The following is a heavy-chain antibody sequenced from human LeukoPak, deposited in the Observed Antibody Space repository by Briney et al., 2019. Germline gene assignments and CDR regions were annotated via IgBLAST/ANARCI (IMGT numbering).Heavy chain of an antibody. V-gene: IGHV3-33*01. CDR2: IAHDGSRA. J-gene: IGHJ4*02. CDR3: TRYHNDHFDY. Sequence: PGRSLRLSCAGSGFTFGGYGMHWFRQTPGKGLEWVAVIAHDGSRAFYADSVKGRFTISRDNSKNTMSVQMDDLRAEDTAVYYCTRYHNDHFDYWGQGTLVTVSS. D-gene: IGHD5-24*01. CDR1: GFTFGGYG.